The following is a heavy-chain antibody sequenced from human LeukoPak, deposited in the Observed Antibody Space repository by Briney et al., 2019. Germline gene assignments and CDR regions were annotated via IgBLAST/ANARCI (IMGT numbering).Heavy chain of an antibody. D-gene: IGHD6-19*01. CDR1: GFTFTNYA. J-gene: IGHJ4*02. Sequence: GGSLRLSCAASGFTFTNYAMGWVRQAPGKGLEWVSAISGSGDSTNYADSVKGRFTISRDNSQNTLYLQMNSLRAEDTAVYYCARSAYNSGWYMFAIDYWGQGTLVTVSS. CDR3: ARSAYNSGWYMFAIDY. CDR2: ISGSGDST. V-gene: IGHV3-23*01.